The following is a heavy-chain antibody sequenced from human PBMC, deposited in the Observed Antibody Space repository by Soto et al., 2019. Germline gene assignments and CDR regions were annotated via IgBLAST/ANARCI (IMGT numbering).Heavy chain of an antibody. CDR2: IHSSGST. CDR1: GASMNSYH. D-gene: IGHD6-13*01. Sequence: SETLSLTCTVSGASMNSYHWSWIRQPAGKGLEWIGHIHSSGSTNYNPSLKSRVTMSVDTSKNQISLRLMSLTAADTAVYYCARDQGVAAAGITWFDPWGQGSLVTVSS. V-gene: IGHV4-4*07. J-gene: IGHJ5*02. CDR3: ARDQGVAAAGITWFDP.